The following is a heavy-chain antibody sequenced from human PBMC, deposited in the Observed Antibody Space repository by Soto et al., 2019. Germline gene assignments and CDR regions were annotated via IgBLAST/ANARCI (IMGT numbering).Heavy chain of an antibody. CDR2: IIPSARTT. D-gene: IGHD4-17*01. Sequence: ASLKASCKASGYTFTNYYLNRVRQAPGQGLEWMGIIIPSARTTTYAQRFQGRVTMTRDTSTSTVDLELSSLRSEDTAVYDCAIDDYGAQSPPSLAYGGQGTLVTVSS. J-gene: IGHJ4*02. CDR1: GYTFTNYY. V-gene: IGHV1-46*01. CDR3: AIDDYGAQSPPSLAY.